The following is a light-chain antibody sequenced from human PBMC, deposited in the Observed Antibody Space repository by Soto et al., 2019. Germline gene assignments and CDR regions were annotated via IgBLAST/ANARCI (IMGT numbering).Light chain of an antibody. Sequence: DIQMTQSPSTLSASVGDRVTITCRANQSITSWLAWYQQKPGKAPKLLMYDASSLESGAPSRFSGSGSGTEFTLTISSLQPDDFATYYCQQYISYPRTFGQGTKLEIK. CDR3: QQYISYPRT. V-gene: IGKV1-5*01. CDR2: DAS. J-gene: IGKJ2*01. CDR1: QSITSW.